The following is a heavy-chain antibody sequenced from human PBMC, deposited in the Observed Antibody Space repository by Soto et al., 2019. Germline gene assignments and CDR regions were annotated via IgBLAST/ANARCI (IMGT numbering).Heavy chain of an antibody. J-gene: IGHJ1*01. CDR2: IDYDGTTT. CDR1: GFSFDSYW. V-gene: IGHV3-74*01. CDR3: TRGPRASSGGTGAY. D-gene: IGHD2-2*01. Sequence: EVQLVESGGGLVQPGGSLRLSCAASGFSFDSYWMHWVRQAPGQGPMWVSRIDYDGTTTNYADSVKGRFTISRDNAKSTLYLQMNSLRPEDTAVYYCTRGPRASSGGTGAYLGKGTLVTVSS.